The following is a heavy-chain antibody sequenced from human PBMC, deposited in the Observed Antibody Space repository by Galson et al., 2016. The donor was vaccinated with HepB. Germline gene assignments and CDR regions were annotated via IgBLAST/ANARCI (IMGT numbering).Heavy chain of an antibody. CDR3: ARDPRKIRYQLLEIYYYYYAMDV. D-gene: IGHD2-2*01. V-gene: IGHV1-69*13. Sequence: SVKVSCKASGGSITHYAFSWVRQAPRQGLEWMGTIIPILPSPTYAHRFEDRVSITADESTSTVHMELRSLRSDDTAVYYCARDPRKIRYQLLEIYYYYYAMDVWGQGTTVTVSS. J-gene: IGHJ6*02. CDR1: GGSITHYA. CDR2: IIPILPSP.